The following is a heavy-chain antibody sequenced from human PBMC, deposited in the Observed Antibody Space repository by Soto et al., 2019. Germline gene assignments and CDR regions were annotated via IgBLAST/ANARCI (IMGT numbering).Heavy chain of an antibody. Sequence: QLVESGGGLVKPGGSLRLSCAASGFTFSDYYMSWIRPAPGKGREWVSYIGGRGGAIDYADSVTGRFSIFRDNAKNSLYLQVHSLRAEDTAVYHCARERTGKGAFDIWGQGTMVTVSS. J-gene: IGHJ3*02. CDR3: ARERTGKGAFDI. CDR2: IGGRGGAI. D-gene: IGHD1-1*01. V-gene: IGHV3-11*01. CDR1: GFTFSDYY.